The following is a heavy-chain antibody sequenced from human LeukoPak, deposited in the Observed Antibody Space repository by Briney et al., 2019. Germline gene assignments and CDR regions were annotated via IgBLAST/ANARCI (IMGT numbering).Heavy chain of an antibody. J-gene: IGHJ4*02. V-gene: IGHV1-8*02. CDR3: VTVDTAMPDVDY. D-gene: IGHD5-18*01. CDR2: MNPNSGNT. CDR1: GYTFTGYY. Sequence: ASVKVSCKASGYTFTGYYMHWVRQAPGQGLEWMGWMNPNSGNTGYAQKFQGRVTMTRNTSISTAYMELSSLRSEDTAVYYCVTVDTAMPDVDYWGQGTLVTVSS.